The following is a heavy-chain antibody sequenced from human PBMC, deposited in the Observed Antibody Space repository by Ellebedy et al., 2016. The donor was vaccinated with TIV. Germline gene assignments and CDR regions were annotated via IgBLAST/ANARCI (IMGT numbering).Heavy chain of an antibody. CDR2: LDVRVGST. V-gene: IGHV1-46*03. CDR3: ASVPSAGADF. Sequence: ASVKVSCKASGYTFTKYYFHWIRQAPGQGLEWMGVLDVRVGSTVYAQRVQGRVTMTRDTSTRTVYMELTRLRSEDTAVYYCASVPSAGADFWGQGTLVTVSS. J-gene: IGHJ5*01. D-gene: IGHD4-17*01. CDR1: GYTFTKYY.